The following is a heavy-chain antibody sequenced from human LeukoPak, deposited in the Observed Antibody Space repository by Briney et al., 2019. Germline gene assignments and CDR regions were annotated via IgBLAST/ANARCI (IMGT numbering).Heavy chain of an antibody. D-gene: IGHD1-26*01. CDR2: ISSSSSYI. CDR3: ARRRYSASYVGLDP. J-gene: IGHJ5*02. Sequence: GGSLRLSCAASGFTFSSYSMNWVRQAPGKGLEWVSSISSSSSYIYYADSVKGRFTISRGNAKNSLYLQMNSLRAEDTAVYYCARRRYSASYVGLDPWGQGTLVTVSS. CDR1: GFTFSSYS. V-gene: IGHV3-21*01.